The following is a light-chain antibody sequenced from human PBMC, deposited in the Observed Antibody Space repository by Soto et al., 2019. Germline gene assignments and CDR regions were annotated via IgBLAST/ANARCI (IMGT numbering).Light chain of an antibody. J-gene: IGKJ5*01. Sequence: EIVMTQSPATLSVSPGEIATLSRRASQSVSSNLAWYQQKPGQAPRLLIYDASNRAPGIPARFSGSGSGTDFTLTISSLEPEDFAVYYCQQRSNWPINCGQGTRREIK. CDR2: DAS. V-gene: IGKV3-11*01. CDR3: QQRSNWPIN. CDR1: QSVSSN.